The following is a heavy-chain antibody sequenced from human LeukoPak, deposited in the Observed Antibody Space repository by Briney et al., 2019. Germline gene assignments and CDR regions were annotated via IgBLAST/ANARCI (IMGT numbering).Heavy chain of an antibody. CDR3: ARGALSSGRTYYFDY. CDR1: GGSTGGGDYSISSGGYY. V-gene: IGHV4-30-2*01. D-gene: IGHD3-22*01. Sequence: KTSETLSLTCSVSGGSTGGGDYSISSGGYYWSWVRQPPGKGLEWIGHIHQRGSTYYNPSLKSRVTISVDRPKSQVSLKLIAMTAADTAVYYCARGALSSGRTYYFDYWGQGTLVTVSS. CDR2: IHQRGST. J-gene: IGHJ4*02.